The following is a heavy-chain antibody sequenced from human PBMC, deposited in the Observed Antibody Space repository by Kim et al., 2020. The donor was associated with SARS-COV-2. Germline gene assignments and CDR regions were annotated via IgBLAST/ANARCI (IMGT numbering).Heavy chain of an antibody. Sequence: SETLSLTCAVYGGSFSGYYWSWIRQPPGKGLEWIGEINHSGSTNYNPSLKSRVTISVDTSKNQFSLKLSSVTAADTAVYYCARGGGDIVVVPAAPFDYWGQGTLVTVSS. J-gene: IGHJ4*02. V-gene: IGHV4-34*01. CDR2: INHSGST. CDR3: ARGGGDIVVVPAAPFDY. D-gene: IGHD2-2*01. CDR1: GGSFSGYY.